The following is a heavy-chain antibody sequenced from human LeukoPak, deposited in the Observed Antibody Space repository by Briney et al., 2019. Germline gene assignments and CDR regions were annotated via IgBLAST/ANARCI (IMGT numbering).Heavy chain of an antibody. CDR1: GFTFSSYS. CDR2: ISSSSSYI. J-gene: IGHJ3*01. D-gene: IGHD3-9*01. CDR3: ASGRNLRYSN. Sequence: GGFLRLSCAASGFTFSSYSMNWVRQAPGKGLEWVSSISSSSSYIYYADSVKGRFTISRDNAKNSLYLQMNSLRAEDTAVYYCASGRNLRYSNWGQGTMVTVSS. V-gene: IGHV3-21*01.